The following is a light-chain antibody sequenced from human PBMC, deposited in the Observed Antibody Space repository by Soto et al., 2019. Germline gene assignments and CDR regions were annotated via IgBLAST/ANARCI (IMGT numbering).Light chain of an antibody. Sequence: DIQMTQSPSSLSASVGDRVTITCRASQGIDRGLAWYQQKPGEAPKVLIYDASSWAGGVPSRFTGSGSGTEFTLTISSLQPDDFAAYYCQHYDSYSEAFGQGTKVDIK. CDR1: QGIDRG. J-gene: IGKJ1*01. CDR2: DAS. V-gene: IGKV1-5*01. CDR3: QHYDSYSEA.